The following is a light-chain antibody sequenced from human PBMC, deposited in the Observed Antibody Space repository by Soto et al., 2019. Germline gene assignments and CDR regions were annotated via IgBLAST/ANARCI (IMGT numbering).Light chain of an antibody. J-gene: IGKJ3*01. Sequence: DIQMTQSPSSLSASVGDKVTITCRASQGIRTYVAWFLQKPGKAPKSLIYAASTLQSGVPSKFSGSGSGKDYTVTISSLQPEDFSTYYCHQYKSYPFTSGPGTKVDIK. CDR1: QGIRTY. CDR3: HQYKSYPFT. V-gene: IGKV1-16*02. CDR2: AAS.